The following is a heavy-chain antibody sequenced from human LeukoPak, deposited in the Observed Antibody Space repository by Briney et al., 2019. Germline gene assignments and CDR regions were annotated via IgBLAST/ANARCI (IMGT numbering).Heavy chain of an antibody. CDR1: GFTFSSYW. D-gene: IGHD5-24*01. CDR2: TNSDGSST. J-gene: IGHJ4*02. CDR3: AREITGYKDFDY. Sequence: GGSLRLSCAASGFTFSSYWMHWVRQAPGKGLVWVSRTNSDGSSTSYADSVKGRFTISRDNAKNTLYLQMNSLRAEDTAVYYCAREITGYKDFDYWGQGTLVTVSS. V-gene: IGHV3-74*01.